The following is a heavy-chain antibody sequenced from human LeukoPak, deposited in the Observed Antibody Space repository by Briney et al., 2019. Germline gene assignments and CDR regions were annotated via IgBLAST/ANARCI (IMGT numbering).Heavy chain of an antibody. V-gene: IGHV3-48*01. Sequence: GGSLRLXCAASGFTFSSYSMNWVRQAPGKGLEWVSYISSSSSTIYYADSVKGRFTISRDNAKNSLYLQMNSLRAEDTAVYYCARGIRFLEWLSKDDAFDIWGQGTMVTVSS. CDR2: ISSSSSTI. CDR1: GFTFSSYS. CDR3: ARGIRFLEWLSKDDAFDI. J-gene: IGHJ3*02. D-gene: IGHD3-3*01.